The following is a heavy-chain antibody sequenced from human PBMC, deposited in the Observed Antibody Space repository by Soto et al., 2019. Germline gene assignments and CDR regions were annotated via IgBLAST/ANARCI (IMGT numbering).Heavy chain of an antibody. D-gene: IGHD6-13*01. CDR3: ARTPYSSSYCRGYYFDY. J-gene: IGHJ4*02. Sequence: QVQLQESGPGLVKPSGTLSLTCAVSSGSISSNNWWSWVRQPPRKGLEWIGEIYHRGTTNYNPSLKSRVTISVDKSKNQFSLKLTSVTAADTAVYYCARTPYSSSYCRGYYFDYWGQGTLVTVSS. V-gene: IGHV4-4*02. CDR2: IYHRGTT. CDR1: SGSISSNNW.